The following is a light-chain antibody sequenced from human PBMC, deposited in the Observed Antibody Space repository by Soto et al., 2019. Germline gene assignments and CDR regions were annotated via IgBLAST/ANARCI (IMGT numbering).Light chain of an antibody. CDR3: HQYGSSPYT. CDR2: AAS. CDR1: QTITSGN. Sequence: EIVLTQSPATLSMSPGERATLSCRASQTITSGNLAWHQQKPGQAPRLLIYAASSRAAGIPDRFSGSESGTDFTLTISRLEPEDFAVYYCHQYGSSPYTFGQGTKLEI. J-gene: IGKJ2*01. V-gene: IGKV3-20*01.